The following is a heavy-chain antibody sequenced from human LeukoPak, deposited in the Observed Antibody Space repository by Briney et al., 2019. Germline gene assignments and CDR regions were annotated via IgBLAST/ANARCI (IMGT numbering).Heavy chain of an antibody. Sequence: NPSETLSLTCTVSGGSISSYYWSWIRQPAGKGLEWIGRIYTSGSTNYNPSLKSRVTMSVDTSKNQFSLKLRSVTAADTAVYYCARAVEAYYYDSSDYQYYFDYWGQGTLVTVSS. CDR2: IYTSGST. V-gene: IGHV4-4*07. J-gene: IGHJ4*02. D-gene: IGHD3-22*01. CDR3: ARAVEAYYYDSSDYQYYFDY. CDR1: GGSISSYY.